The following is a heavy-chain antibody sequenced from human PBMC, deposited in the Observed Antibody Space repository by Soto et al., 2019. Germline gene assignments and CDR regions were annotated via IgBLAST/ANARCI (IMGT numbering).Heavy chain of an antibody. Sequence: ASVKVSCKASGYTFTSYDINWVRQATGQGLEWMGWMNPNSGNTGYAQKFQGRVTMTRNTSISTAYMELSSLRSEDTAVYYCARGSRGAVARYFDYWGQGTLVTVSS. D-gene: IGHD6-19*01. V-gene: IGHV1-8*01. CDR3: ARGSRGAVARYFDY. CDR2: MNPNSGNT. J-gene: IGHJ4*02. CDR1: GYTFTSYD.